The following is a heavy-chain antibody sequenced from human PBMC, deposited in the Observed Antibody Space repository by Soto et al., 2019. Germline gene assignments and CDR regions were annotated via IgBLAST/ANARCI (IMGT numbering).Heavy chain of an antibody. J-gene: IGHJ3*02. V-gene: IGHV3-74*01. CDR3: ARDLLGFRAFAI. CDR2: IKTDGSIT. D-gene: IGHD3-10*01. CDR1: GFAFSSYW. Sequence: GGSLRLSCAASGFAFSSYWMNWVRQVPGKGLVWVSSIKTDGSITTYADSVKGRFTNSRDNAKNTLYLQMNSLRVEDTAVYYCARDLLGFRAFAIWGQGTMVTVSS.